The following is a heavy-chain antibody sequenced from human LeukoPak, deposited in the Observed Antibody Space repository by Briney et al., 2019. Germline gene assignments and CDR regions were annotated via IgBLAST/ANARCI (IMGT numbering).Heavy chain of an antibody. CDR2: IRYDGSNK. CDR1: GGTFSSYG. CDR3: AKDPLTMIVVVTFFDY. J-gene: IGHJ4*02. Sequence: SCKASGGTFSSYGMHWVRQAPGKGLEWVAFIRYDGSNKYYADSVKGRFTISRDNSKNTLYLQMNSLRAEDTAVYYCAKDPLTMIVVVTFFDYWGQGTLVTVSS. V-gene: IGHV3-30*02. D-gene: IGHD3-22*01.